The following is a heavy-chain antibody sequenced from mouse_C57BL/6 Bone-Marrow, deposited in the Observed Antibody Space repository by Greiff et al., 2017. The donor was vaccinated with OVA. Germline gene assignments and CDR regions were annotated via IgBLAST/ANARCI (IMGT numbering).Heavy chain of an antibody. D-gene: IGHD2-1*01. Sequence: EVQLQQSGAELVKPGASVKLSCTASGFNIKDYYMHWVKQRTEQGLEWIGRIDPEDGEPKYAPKFQGKATITADTSSNTAYLQLSSLTSEDTAVYYCASFYGNYVGYYAMDYWGQGTSVTVSS. V-gene: IGHV14-2*01. J-gene: IGHJ4*01. CDR2: IDPEDGEP. CDR1: GFNIKDYY. CDR3: ASFYGNYVGYYAMDY.